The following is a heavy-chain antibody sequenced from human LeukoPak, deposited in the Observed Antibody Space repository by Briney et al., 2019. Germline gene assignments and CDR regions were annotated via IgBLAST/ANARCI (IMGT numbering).Heavy chain of an antibody. D-gene: IGHD3-22*01. Sequence: GGSLRLSCAASGFTFSSYWMSWVRQAPGKGLEWVANIKQDGSEKYYVDSVKGRFTISRDNAKNSLYLQMNSLRAEDTAVYYCARDRITMTGYYYGMDVWGQGTTVTVSS. CDR3: ARDRITMTGYYYGMDV. CDR2: IKQDGSEK. CDR1: GFTFSSYW. V-gene: IGHV3-7*01. J-gene: IGHJ6*02.